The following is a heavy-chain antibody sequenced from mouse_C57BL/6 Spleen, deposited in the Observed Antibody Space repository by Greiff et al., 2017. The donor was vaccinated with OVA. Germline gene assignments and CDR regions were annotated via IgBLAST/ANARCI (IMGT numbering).Heavy chain of an antibody. CDR2: IYPGSGNT. CDR1: GYTFTDYY. V-gene: IGHV1-76*01. J-gene: IGHJ1*03. CDR3: ARDYDQGWYFDV. Sequence: VQLQQSGAELVRPGASVKLSCKASGYTFTDYYINWVKQRPGQGLEWIARIYPGSGNTYYNEKFKGKATLTAEKSSSTAYMQLSSLTSEDSAVYFCARDYDQGWYFDVWGTGTTVTVSS. D-gene: IGHD2-4*01.